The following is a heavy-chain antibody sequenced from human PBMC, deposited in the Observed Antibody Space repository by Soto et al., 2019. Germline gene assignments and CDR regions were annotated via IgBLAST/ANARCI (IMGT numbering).Heavy chain of an antibody. CDR1: GGSLSSYYCH. V-gene: IGHV4-39*01. Sequence: SETLSLTCTVSGGSLSSYYCHRGRDPPPPGEGLEWIGSIYYSGSTYYNPSLKSRVTISVDTSKNQFSLKLSSVTAADTAVYYCARRLYYDSSGFEGGGMDVWGQGTTVTVSS. CDR2: IYYSGST. J-gene: IGHJ6*02. CDR3: ARRLYYDSSGFEGGGMDV. D-gene: IGHD3-22*01.